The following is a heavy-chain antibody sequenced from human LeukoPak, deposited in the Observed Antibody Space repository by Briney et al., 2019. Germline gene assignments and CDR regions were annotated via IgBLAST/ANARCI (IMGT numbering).Heavy chain of an antibody. D-gene: IGHD3-9*01. V-gene: IGHV4-61*02. CDR1: GTSIRSGSYY. CDR3: ARVHNDILTDDSLGDKFDY. Sequence: SQTLSLTCTVTGTSIRSGSYYWNWIRQAAGKGLEWIGRMYIGGRTTYNPSLKSRVTISLETTENQFSLRLSSVTAADTAVYYCARVHNDILTDDSLGDKFDYWGQGTLVTVSS. J-gene: IGHJ4*02. CDR2: MYIGGRT.